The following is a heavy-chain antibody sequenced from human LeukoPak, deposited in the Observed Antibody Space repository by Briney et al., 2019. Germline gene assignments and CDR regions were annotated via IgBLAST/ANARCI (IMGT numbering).Heavy chain of an antibody. J-gene: IGHJ6*02. CDR2: ISGSGGST. CDR1: GFTFSSYA. D-gene: IGHD3-22*01. Sequence: GGSLRLSCAASGFTFSSYAMSWVRQAPGKGLEWVSAISGSGGSTYYADSVKGRFTISRDKSKNTLYLQMNSLRAEDTAVYYCAKAGGQYYYDSSGPPYYYYYGMDVWGQGTTVTVSS. V-gene: IGHV3-23*01. CDR3: AKAGGQYYYDSSGPPYYYYYGMDV.